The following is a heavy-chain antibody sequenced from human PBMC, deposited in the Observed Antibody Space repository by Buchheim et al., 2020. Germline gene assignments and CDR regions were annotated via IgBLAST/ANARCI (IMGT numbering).Heavy chain of an antibody. J-gene: IGHJ4*01. CDR2: MNGDGSTI. D-gene: IGHD3-9*01. V-gene: IGHV3-74*01. CDR1: GFTFSTSC. Sequence: EVQLVESGGVLVQTGRSLRLSCAASGFTFSTSCMHWVRQAPGKGLVWVSRMNGDGSTIYYADSVRGRFTVSRDNAEKTMFFQMNSMRAEETAVYYCARAAYYRFDYWGHGTL. CDR3: ARAAYYRFDY.